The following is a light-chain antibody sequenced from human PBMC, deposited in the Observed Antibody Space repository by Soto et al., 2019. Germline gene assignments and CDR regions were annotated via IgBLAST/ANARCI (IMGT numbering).Light chain of an antibody. J-gene: IGKJ4*01. CDR3: QQYGSSPLT. CDR1: QSVGSIY. CDR2: GAS. Sequence: EIVLTQSPGTLSLSPGERATLSCRASQSVGSIYLAWYQQRPGQAPRLLIYGASNRATGIPVRFSGSGSGTDFTLTISRLEPEDFAVYYCQQYGSSPLTFGGGTKV. V-gene: IGKV3-20*01.